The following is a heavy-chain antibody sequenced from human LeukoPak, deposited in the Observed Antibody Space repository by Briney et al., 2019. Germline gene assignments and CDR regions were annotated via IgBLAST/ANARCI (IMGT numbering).Heavy chain of an antibody. Sequence: SETLSLTCTVSGGSISGYYWSWIRQPPGKGLEWIAYIHDSGTTNYNPSLKSRVTISLDTSESQFYMKLSSVTAADTAVYYCARFSNFYDGSSYYLNYWGQGTLVTVSS. V-gene: IGHV4-59*08. CDR2: IHDSGTT. CDR1: GGSISGYY. D-gene: IGHD3-22*01. J-gene: IGHJ4*02. CDR3: ARFSNFYDGSSYYLNY.